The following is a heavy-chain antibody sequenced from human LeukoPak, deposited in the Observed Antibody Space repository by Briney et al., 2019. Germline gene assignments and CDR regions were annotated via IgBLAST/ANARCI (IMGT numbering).Heavy chain of an antibody. J-gene: IGHJ4*02. Sequence: GGSLRLSCAASGFTFSSYAMSWVRQAPGKGLEWVSGISVSGGSTYYADSVKGRFTISRDNSKNTLYLQMNSLRAEDTAVYYCAKPKFPGRGLVMLFDYWGQGTLVTVSS. CDR1: GFTFSSYA. D-gene: IGHD3/OR15-3a*01. CDR3: AKPKFPGRGLVMLFDY. V-gene: IGHV3-23*01. CDR2: ISVSGGST.